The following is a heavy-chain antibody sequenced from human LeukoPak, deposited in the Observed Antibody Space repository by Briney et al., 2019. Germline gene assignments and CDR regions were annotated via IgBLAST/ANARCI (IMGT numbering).Heavy chain of an antibody. Sequence: GASVKVSCKASGGTFSSYAISWVRQAPGQGLEWMGGIIPIFGTANYAQKFQGRVTITADESTSTAYMELSSLRSEDTAVYYCARGPDLVLRYFDWGSEWGQGTLVTVSS. V-gene: IGHV1-69*01. D-gene: IGHD3-9*01. J-gene: IGHJ4*02. CDR1: GGTFSSYA. CDR3: ARGPDLVLRYFDWGSE. CDR2: IIPIFGTA.